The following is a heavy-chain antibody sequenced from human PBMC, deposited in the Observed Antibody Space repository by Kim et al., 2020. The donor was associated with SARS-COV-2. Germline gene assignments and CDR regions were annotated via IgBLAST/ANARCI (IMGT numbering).Heavy chain of an antibody. D-gene: IGHD6-19*01. CDR1: GGSFSGYY. J-gene: IGHJ1*01. Sequence: SETLSLTCAVYGGSFSGYYWSWIRQPPGKGLEWIGEINHSGSTNYNPSLKSRVTISVDTSKNQFSLKLSSVTAADTAVYYCVRGGYSSGWQYFQHWGQGTLVTVSS. CDR2: INHSGST. V-gene: IGHV4-34*01. CDR3: VRGGYSSGWQYFQH.